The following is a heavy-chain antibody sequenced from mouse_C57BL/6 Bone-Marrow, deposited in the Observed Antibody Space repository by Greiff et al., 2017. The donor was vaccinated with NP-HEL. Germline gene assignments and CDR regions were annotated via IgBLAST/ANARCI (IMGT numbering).Heavy chain of an antibody. V-gene: IGHV3-6*01. CDR2: ISYDGSN. Sequence: DVQLVESGPGLVKPSQSLSLTCSVTGYSITSGYYWNWIRQFPGNKLEWMGYISYDGSNNYNPSLKNRISITRDTSKNQFFLKLKSVTTADTATDYCAREGGGCDDWGQGTSVTVSS. CDR1: GYSITSGYY. CDR3: AREGGGCDD. J-gene: IGHJ4*01.